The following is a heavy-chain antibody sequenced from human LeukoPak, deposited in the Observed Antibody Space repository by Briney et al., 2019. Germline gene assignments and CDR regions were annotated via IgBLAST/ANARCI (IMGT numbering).Heavy chain of an antibody. CDR2: IRSKSNNYAT. CDR3: TGQGTSGY. V-gene: IGHV3-73*01. J-gene: IGHJ4*02. D-gene: IGHD1-26*01. CDR1: GFTFSGSA. Sequence: GGSLRLSCAASGFTFSGSAMHWVRQASGKGLEWVGRIRSKSNNYATAYGASVKGRLTISRDDSKNTTYLQMNSLKTEDTAVYYCTGQGTSGYWGQGTLVTVSS.